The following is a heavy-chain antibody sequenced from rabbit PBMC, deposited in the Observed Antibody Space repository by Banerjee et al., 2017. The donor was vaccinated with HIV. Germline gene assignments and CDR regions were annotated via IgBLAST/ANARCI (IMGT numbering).Heavy chain of an antibody. CDR2: IYTGTVSDRT. CDR3: ARDLDGVIGWNFGW. V-gene: IGHV1S45*01. J-gene: IGHJ6*01. D-gene: IGHD4-1*01. Sequence: QEQLEESGGGLVKPGASPTLTCKASGFDLSNYDMCWVRQAPGKGLEWIACIYTGTVSDRTYYASWAKGRFTISKTSSTTVTLQMTSVTVADTATYFCARDLDGVIGWNFGWWGPGTLVTFS. CDR1: GFDLSNYD.